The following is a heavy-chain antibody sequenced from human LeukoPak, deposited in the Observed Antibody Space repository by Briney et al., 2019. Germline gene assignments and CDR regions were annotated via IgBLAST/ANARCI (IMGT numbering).Heavy chain of an antibody. CDR1: SGSISSHY. V-gene: IGHV4-4*07. CDR2: IYTSGST. J-gene: IGHJ5*02. Sequence: PSETLSLTCTVSSGSISSHYRTWIRQPAGKGLEWIGRIYTSGSTNYNPSLKSRVTISVDTSKNQFSLKLSSVTAADTAVYYCARQSGSYYSLWFDPWGQGTLVTVSS. D-gene: IGHD1-26*01. CDR3: ARQSGSYYSLWFDP.